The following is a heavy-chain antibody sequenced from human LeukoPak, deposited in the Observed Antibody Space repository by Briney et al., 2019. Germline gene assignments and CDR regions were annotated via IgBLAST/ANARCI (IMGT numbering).Heavy chain of an antibody. J-gene: IGHJ1*01. CDR3: ARDFGGTVTGI. CDR2: INHSGST. CDR1: GGSFSGYY. D-gene: IGHD4-17*01. Sequence: SETLSLTCAVYGGSFSGYYWSWIRQPPGKGLEWIGEINHSGSTNYNPSLKSRVTISVDTSKNQFSLKLSSVTAADTAVYYCARDFGGTVTGIWGQGTLVTVSS. V-gene: IGHV4-34*01.